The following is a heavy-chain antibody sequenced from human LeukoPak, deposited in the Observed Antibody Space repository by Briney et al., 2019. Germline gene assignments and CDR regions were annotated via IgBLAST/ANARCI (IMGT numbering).Heavy chain of an antibody. D-gene: IGHD6-13*01. CDR3: ARVRAAAGTVDY. J-gene: IGHJ4*02. V-gene: IGHV1-2*02. Sequence: GASVTVSRKASGYTFTGYYMHWVRQAPGQGLEWMGWINPNSGGTNYAQKFQGRVTMTRDTSISTAYMELSRLRSDDTAVYYCARVRAAAGTVDYWGQGTLVTVSS. CDR2: INPNSGGT. CDR1: GYTFTGYY.